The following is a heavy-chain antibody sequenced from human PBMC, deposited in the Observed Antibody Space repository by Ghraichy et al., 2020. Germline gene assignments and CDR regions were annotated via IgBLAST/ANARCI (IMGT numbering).Heavy chain of an antibody. CDR1: GGSFSGNY. CDR3: AGGGIVVLPAAIHYYYYMHI. J-gene: IGHJ6*03. V-gene: IGHV4-34*01. D-gene: IGHD2-2*01. Sequence: SETLSLTCAVYGGSFSGNYWSWIRQPPGKGLEWIGEITHSGSTNYNPSLRSRVTISVDTSRNQFSLKLSSVTAADTAVYYCAGGGIVVLPAAIHYYYYMHIWGKGTTVTVSS. CDR2: ITHSGST.